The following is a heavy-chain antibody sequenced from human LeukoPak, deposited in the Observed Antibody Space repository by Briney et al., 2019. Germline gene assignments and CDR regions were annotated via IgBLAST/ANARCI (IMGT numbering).Heavy chain of an antibody. J-gene: IGHJ6*03. CDR2: ISSSGSTI. CDR1: GFTFSSYE. CDR3: ARGRHLYSYAYDYYMDV. D-gene: IGHD5-18*01. Sequence: GGSLRLSCAASGFTFSSYEMNWVRQAPGKGLEWVSYISSSGSTIYYADSVKGRFTISRDNAKNTLYLQVDSLRAEDTAVYYCARGRHLYSYAYDYYMDVWGKGTTVTISS. V-gene: IGHV3-48*03.